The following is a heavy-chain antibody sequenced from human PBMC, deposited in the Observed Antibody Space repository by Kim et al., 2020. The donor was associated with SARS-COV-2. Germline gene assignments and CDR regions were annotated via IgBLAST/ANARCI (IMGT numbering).Heavy chain of an antibody. J-gene: IGHJ4*02. Sequence: KYYVYSVKGRFTISRDNAKNSLYLQMNSMRAEDTAVYYCASLSSSSWYFDYWGQGTLVTVSS. D-gene: IGHD6-13*01. V-gene: IGHV3-7*01. CDR2: K. CDR3: ASLSSSSWYFDY.